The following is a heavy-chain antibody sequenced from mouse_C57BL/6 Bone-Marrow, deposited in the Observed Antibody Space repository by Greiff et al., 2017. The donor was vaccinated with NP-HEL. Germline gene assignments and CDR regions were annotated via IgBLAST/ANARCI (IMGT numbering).Heavy chain of an antibody. J-gene: IGHJ2*01. Sequence: VQVVESGPELVKPGASVKLSCKASGYTFTSYDINWVKQRPGQGLEWIGWIYPRDGSTKYNEKFKGKATLTVDTSSSTAYMELHSLTSEDSAVYFCARGFYYYYFDYWGQGTTLTVSS. D-gene: IGHD2-1*01. CDR3: ARGFYYYYFDY. CDR1: GYTFTSYD. CDR2: IYPRDGST. V-gene: IGHV1-85*01.